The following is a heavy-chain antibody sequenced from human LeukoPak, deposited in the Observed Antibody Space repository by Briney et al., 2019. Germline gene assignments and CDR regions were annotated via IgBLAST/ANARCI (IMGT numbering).Heavy chain of an antibody. CDR3: ARDPYCSSTSCYIGGRGLDY. Sequence: ASVKVSCKASGGTFSSYAISWVRQAPGQGLEWMGGIIPIFGTANYAQKFQGRVTITADESTSTAYMELSSLRSEDTAVYYCARDPYCSSTSCYIGGRGLDYWGQGTLVTVSS. V-gene: IGHV1-69*13. D-gene: IGHD2-2*02. J-gene: IGHJ4*02. CDR1: GGTFSSYA. CDR2: IIPIFGTA.